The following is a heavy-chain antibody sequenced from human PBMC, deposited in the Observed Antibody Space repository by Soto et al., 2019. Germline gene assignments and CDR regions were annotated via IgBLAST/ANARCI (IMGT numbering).Heavy chain of an antibody. V-gene: IGHV5-10-1*01. Sequence: GESLKISCQGSGYSFAGYWITWVRQKPGKGLEWMGRIDPSDSQAYYSPSFRGHVTISVTKSITTVFLQWSSLRASDTAMYYCARQIYDSDTGPNFQYYFDSWGQGTPVTVSS. CDR2: IDPSDSQA. D-gene: IGHD3-22*01. CDR3: ARQIYDSDTGPNFQYYFDS. CDR1: GYSFAGYW. J-gene: IGHJ4*02.